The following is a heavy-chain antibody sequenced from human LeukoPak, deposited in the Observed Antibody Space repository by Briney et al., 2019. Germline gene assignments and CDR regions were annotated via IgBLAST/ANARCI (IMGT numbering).Heavy chain of an antibody. CDR1: GGSISSYY. CDR2: IYYSGST. Sequence: KPSETLSLTCTVSGGSISSYYWSWIRQPPGNGLEWIGYIYYSGSTNYNPSLKSRVTISVDTSKNQFSLKLSSVTAADTAVYYCARVAYYDFWSGYLDYWGQGTLVTVSS. J-gene: IGHJ4*02. V-gene: IGHV4-59*01. CDR3: ARVAYYDFWSGYLDY. D-gene: IGHD3-3*01.